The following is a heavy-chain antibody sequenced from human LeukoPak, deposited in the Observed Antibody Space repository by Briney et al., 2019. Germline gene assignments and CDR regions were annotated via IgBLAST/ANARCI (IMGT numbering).Heavy chain of an antibody. D-gene: IGHD3-22*01. CDR1: TFILSNYW. CDR2: MSYDESNK. V-gene: IGHV3-30-3*01. Sequence: GGSLRLSCAASTFILSNYWVSWVRQAPGKGLEWVAVMSYDESNKYYADSVKGRFTISRDNSKNTLYLQMNSLGAEDTAVYYCARGQLYGSAYLEYFQHWGQGTLVTVSS. CDR3: ARGQLYGSAYLEYFQH. J-gene: IGHJ1*01.